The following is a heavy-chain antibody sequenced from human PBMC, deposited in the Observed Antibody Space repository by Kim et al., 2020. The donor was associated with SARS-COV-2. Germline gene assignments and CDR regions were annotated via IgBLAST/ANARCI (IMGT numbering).Heavy chain of an antibody. J-gene: IGHJ4*02. CDR3: TTDIWTSRARDY. CDR1: GFTFSNAW. D-gene: IGHD1-1*01. Sequence: GGSLRLSCAASGFTFSNAWLNWVRQAPGKGLEWVGRIHSKTDGGTSEYAAPVKGRFTISRDDSKTTLYLQMDSLKTEDTAVYYCTTDIWTSRARDYWGQGTLVTVSS. CDR2: IHSKTDGGTS. V-gene: IGHV3-15*01.